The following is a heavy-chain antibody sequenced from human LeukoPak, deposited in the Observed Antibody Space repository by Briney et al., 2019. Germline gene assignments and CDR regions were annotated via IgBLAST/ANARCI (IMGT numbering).Heavy chain of an antibody. CDR2: FYNSGST. Sequence: SXTLSLTCTVSGGSISSDLYYWNWIRQPGGKGLEWIVRFYNSGSTNFNPSLKSRVTISADTSKNQFSLKLRSVTAADTAVYYCARGDLKSDWFDPWGQGTLVIVST. V-gene: IGHV4-61*02. J-gene: IGHJ5*02. CDR1: GGSISSDLYY. CDR3: ARGDLKSDWFDP. D-gene: IGHD3-3*01.